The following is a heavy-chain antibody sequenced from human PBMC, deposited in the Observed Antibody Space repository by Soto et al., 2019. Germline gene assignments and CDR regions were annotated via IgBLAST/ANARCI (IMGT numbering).Heavy chain of an antibody. V-gene: IGHV3-21*01. CDR1: GFTFSSYS. CDR3: ARDPTVTAFSGMDV. J-gene: IGHJ6*02. CDR2: ISSSSSYI. Sequence: GGSLRLSCAASGFTFSSYSMNLVRQAPGKGLECVSSISSSSSYIYYADSVKGRFTISRDNAKNSLYLQMNSLRAEDTAVYYCARDPTVTAFSGMDVWGQGTTVTVSS. D-gene: IGHD4-17*01.